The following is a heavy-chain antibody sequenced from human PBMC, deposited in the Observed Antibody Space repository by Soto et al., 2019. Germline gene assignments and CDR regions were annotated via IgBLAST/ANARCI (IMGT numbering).Heavy chain of an antibody. Sequence: QVQLVQSGAEVKKPGSSVKVSCKASGGTFSSYTISWVRQAPGQGLEWMGRIIPILGIANYAQKFQGRVTITADKSTSTAYMELSSLRSEDTAVYYCARGSGYSSSWYSYYFDYWGHASLVTVSS. D-gene: IGHD6-13*01. CDR2: IIPILGIA. CDR1: GGTFSSYT. V-gene: IGHV1-69*02. J-gene: IGHJ4*01. CDR3: ARGSGYSSSWYSYYFDY.